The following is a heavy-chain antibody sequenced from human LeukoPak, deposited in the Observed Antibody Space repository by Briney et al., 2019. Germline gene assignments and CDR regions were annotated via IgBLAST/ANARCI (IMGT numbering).Heavy chain of an antibody. CDR1: GDSINNYF. CDR3: ARDANARAWDY. D-gene: IGHD1-1*01. V-gene: IGHV4-4*07. Sequence: PSETLSLTCTVSGDSINNYFWTWIRQPAGKGLEWIGRIYSSGTTNYNPSPKSRLIMSVDTSKNQFSLNLSSVTAADTAVYYCARDANARAWDYWGQGILVTVSS. J-gene: IGHJ4*02. CDR2: IYSSGTT.